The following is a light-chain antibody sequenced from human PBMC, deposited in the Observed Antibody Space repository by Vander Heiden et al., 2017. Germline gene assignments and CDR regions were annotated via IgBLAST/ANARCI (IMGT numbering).Light chain of an antibody. CDR1: KLGNKY. J-gene: IGLJ2*01. CDR2: QNT. CDR3: QAWDSRAVI. Sequence: SYELTQPPSVSVSPGQTANIPCSGDKLGNKYVSWYQQKPGQPPVLVIYQNTKRTSESPERISGSNSGNTATLTISGTQARDEDDYDCQAWDSRAVIFGGGTTLTV. V-gene: IGLV3-1*01.